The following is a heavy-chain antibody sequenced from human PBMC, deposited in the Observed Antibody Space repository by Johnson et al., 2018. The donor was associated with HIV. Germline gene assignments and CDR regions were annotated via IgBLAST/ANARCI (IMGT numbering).Heavy chain of an antibody. CDR3: AREAYYYDSSGYLKQAFDI. D-gene: IGHD3-22*01. J-gene: IGHJ3*02. V-gene: IGHV3-13*01. CDR1: GFTFSSYD. CDR2: IGTAGDT. Sequence: VQLVESGGGLVQPGGSLRLSCAASGFTFSSYDMHWVRQATGKGLEWVSAIGTAGDTYYPGSVKGRFSISRENAKNSLYLQRNSLGAGDTDVYYCAREAYYYDSSGYLKQAFDIWGQGTMVTVSS.